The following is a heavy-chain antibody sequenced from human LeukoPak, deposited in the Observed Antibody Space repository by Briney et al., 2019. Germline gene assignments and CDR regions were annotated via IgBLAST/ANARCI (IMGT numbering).Heavy chain of an antibody. J-gene: IGHJ4*02. V-gene: IGHV4-4*07. D-gene: IGHD5-18*01. CDR3: ARDRGYSYAFDY. CDR2: IYTSGST. Sequence: SETLSLTCTVSGGSICSYYWSWIRQPAGKGLEWIGRIYTSGSTNYNPSLKSRVTISIDTSKNQFSLKLNSVTAADTAVYYCARDRGYSYAFDYWGQGTLVTVSS. CDR1: GGSICSYY.